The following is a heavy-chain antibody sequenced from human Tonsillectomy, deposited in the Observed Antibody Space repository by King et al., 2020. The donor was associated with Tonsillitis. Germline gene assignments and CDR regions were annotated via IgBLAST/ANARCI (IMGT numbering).Heavy chain of an antibody. Sequence: VQLKQWGAGLLKPSETLSLTCAVYGGSFSGYYWSWIRQSPGRGLEWIGEINHSGSTNYNPSLKSRVTILANTSKNQFSLKLSSVTAADTAVYYFARSDYGDYFPFDSWGQGTLVTVSS. CDR2: INHSGST. J-gene: IGHJ4*02. CDR1: GGSFSGYY. V-gene: IGHV4-34*01. D-gene: IGHD4-17*01. CDR3: ARSDYGDYFPFDS.